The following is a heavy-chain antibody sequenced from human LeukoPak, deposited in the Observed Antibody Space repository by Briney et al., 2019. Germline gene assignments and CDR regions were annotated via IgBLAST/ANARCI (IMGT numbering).Heavy chain of an antibody. Sequence: PPASLKVSCTASGYTFTSYYMHGGRQPPREGLEWRGIINPSGGSTSYAQKFQSRVTMTRDTSTSTFYMELSSLRSEDTAVYYCARSSFPVPIDYWGQGTLVTVSS. D-gene: IGHD3-10*01. CDR1: GYTFTSYY. CDR3: ARSSFPVPIDY. V-gene: IGHV1-46*01. J-gene: IGHJ4*02. CDR2: INPSGGST.